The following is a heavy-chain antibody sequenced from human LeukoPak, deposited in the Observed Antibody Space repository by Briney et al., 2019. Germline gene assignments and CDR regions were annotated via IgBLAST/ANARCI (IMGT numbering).Heavy chain of an antibody. CDR2: IYSTGST. CDR3: ARDRSGWYGQEY. Sequence: SETLSLTCTVSGGSISSYYWSWIRQPAGKGLEWIGRIYSTGSTNYNPPLKSRVTISVDNSKNQFSLKLSSVTAADTAVYYCARDRSGWYGQEYWGQGNLVSVSS. CDR1: GGSISSYY. J-gene: IGHJ4*02. V-gene: IGHV4-4*07. D-gene: IGHD6-19*01.